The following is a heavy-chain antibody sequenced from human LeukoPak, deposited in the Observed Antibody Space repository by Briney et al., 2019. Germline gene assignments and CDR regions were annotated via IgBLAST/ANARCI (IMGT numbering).Heavy chain of an antibody. CDR2: IWSVGNNK. J-gene: IGHJ4*02. D-gene: IGHD1-1*01. CDR1: GFTFGNYG. CDR3: ARDKGDDASGLDY. V-gene: IGHV3-33*01. Sequence: GGSLRLSCAASGFTFGNYGMRWVRQAPGKGLEWVAVIWSVGNNKYYADSVKGRFTISRDNSKNTLYLQMNSLRAEDTALYYCARDKGDDASGLDYWGQGTLVTVSS.